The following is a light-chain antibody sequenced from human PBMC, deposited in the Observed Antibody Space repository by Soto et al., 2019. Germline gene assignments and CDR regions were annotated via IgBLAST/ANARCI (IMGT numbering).Light chain of an antibody. CDR1: QTVLYSSNKRNY. J-gene: IGKJ2*01. CDR2: WAS. CDR3: HQYLPAYT. V-gene: IGKV4-1*01. Sequence: DIVMTQSPDSLAVSLGERATINCKSSQTVLYSSNKRNYLAWYQQRPGQPPKLLISWASTREPGVPDRFSGSGSETDFTLTISSLQTEDVAVYYCHQYLPAYTFGQGTKVESK.